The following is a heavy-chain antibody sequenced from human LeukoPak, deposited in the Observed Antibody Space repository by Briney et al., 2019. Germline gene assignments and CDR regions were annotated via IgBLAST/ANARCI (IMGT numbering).Heavy chain of an antibody. CDR3: AREVRGVNGWFDP. J-gene: IGHJ5*02. CDR2: IYYSGST. Sequence: PSETLSLTCTVSGGSISSYYWSGIRQPPGKGLEWIGYIYYSGSTNYNPSLKSRVTISVDTSKNQFSLKLSSVTAADTAVYYCAREVRGVNGWFDPWGQGTLVTVSS. V-gene: IGHV4-59*01. D-gene: IGHD3-10*01. CDR1: GGSISSYY.